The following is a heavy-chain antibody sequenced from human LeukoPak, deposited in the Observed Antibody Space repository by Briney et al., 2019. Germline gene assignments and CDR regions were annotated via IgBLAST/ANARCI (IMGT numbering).Heavy chain of an antibody. J-gene: IGHJ4*02. CDR3: ATETIGRHYDY. Sequence: RGSLRLSCAASGFTFSSCGFNWGRQAPGKGLEWDSSIGPTGTDRYYAESVRGRFTISRENAKNSMYLQMDSLRDEDTAVYYCATETIGRHYDYWGQGTLLTVSS. CDR2: IGPTGTDR. V-gene: IGHV3-21*01. CDR1: GFTFSSCG. D-gene: IGHD1-14*01.